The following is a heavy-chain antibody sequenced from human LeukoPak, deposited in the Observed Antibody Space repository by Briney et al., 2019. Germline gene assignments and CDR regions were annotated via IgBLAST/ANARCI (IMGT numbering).Heavy chain of an antibody. J-gene: IGHJ4*02. CDR3: ARTDGGIPLYYFDY. CDR1: GFTFSDYY. D-gene: IGHD3-16*01. Sequence: GGSLRLFCAASGFTFSDYYMSWIRQAPGKGLEWVPYISSSGSTIFYADSVKSRFTISRDNAKNSLYLQMNSLRAEDTAVYYCARTDGGIPLYYFDYWGQGTLVTVSS. V-gene: IGHV3-11*04. CDR2: ISSSGSTI.